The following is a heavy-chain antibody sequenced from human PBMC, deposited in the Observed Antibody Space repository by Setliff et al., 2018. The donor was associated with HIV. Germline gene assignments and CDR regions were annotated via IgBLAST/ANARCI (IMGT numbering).Heavy chain of an antibody. CDR2: ISNDWTT. CDR1: GDSISRSTYY. D-gene: IGHD1-26*01. V-gene: IGHV4-39*07. CDR3: ANYRGGSMIDY. Sequence: NPSETLSLTCTVSGDSISRSTYYWGWIRQPPGMGLEWIGSISNDWTTAYNPSLRSRVTMSLDTSKNQLSLKLSSVTAADTAVYYCANYRGGSMIDYWGQGTRVTAPQ. J-gene: IGHJ4*02.